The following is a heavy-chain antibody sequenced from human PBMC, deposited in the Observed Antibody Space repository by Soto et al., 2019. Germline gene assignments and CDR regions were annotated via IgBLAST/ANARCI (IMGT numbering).Heavy chain of an antibody. D-gene: IGHD4-17*01. Sequence: GGSLRLSCAASGFTFDDYAMHWVRQAPGKGLEWVSGISWNSGSIGYADSVKGRFTISRDNAKNSLYLQMNSLRAEDTALYYCAKAPDYGDFGRAFDIWGQGTMVTVSS. CDR2: ISWNSGSI. CDR3: AKAPDYGDFGRAFDI. J-gene: IGHJ3*02. CDR1: GFTFDDYA. V-gene: IGHV3-9*01.